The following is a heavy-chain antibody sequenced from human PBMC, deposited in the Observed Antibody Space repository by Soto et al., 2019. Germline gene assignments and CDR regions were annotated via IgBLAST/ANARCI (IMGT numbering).Heavy chain of an antibody. CDR2: IFYSGST. Sequence: SETLSLTCPVSGDSLRDYYWSWIRQPPGKGLEWIGYIFYSGSTKYNPSLKSRVTISLDTSKTQFSLRLTSVTAADTAVYYCARAVGSGAWFHPWGRGLPFTVSP. CDR3: ARAVGSGAWFHP. J-gene: IGHJ5*02. CDR1: GDSLRDYY. D-gene: IGHD3-10*01. V-gene: IGHV4-59*01.